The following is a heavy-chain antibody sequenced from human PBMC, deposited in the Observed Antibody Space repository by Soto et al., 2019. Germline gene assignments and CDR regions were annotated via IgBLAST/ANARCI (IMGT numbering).Heavy chain of an antibody. V-gene: IGHV4-30-4*01. CDR1: GGSISSGDYY. CDR2: IYYSGST. CDR3: ARGPISDAFDI. Sequence: PSETLSLTCTVSGGSISSGDYYWSWNRQPPGKGLEWIGYIYYSGSTYYHPSLKSRVTISVDTSKNQFSLKLSSVTAADTAVYYCARGPISDAFDIWGQGTMVTVSS. J-gene: IGHJ3*02.